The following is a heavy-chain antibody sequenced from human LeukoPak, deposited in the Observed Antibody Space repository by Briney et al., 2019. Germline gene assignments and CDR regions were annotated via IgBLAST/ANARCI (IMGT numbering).Heavy chain of an antibody. J-gene: IGHJ6*03. CDR2: INAGNGNT. CDR1: GYTFTSYA. V-gene: IGHV1-3*03. CDR3: ARDSAYGREYYYYYMDV. D-gene: IGHD3-10*01. Sequence: ASVKVSCKASGYTFTSYAIHWVRQAPGQRLEWMGWINAGNGNTKYSQEFQGRVTITRDTSASTAYMELSSLRSEDTAVYYCARDSAYGREYYYYYMDVWGKGTTVTISS.